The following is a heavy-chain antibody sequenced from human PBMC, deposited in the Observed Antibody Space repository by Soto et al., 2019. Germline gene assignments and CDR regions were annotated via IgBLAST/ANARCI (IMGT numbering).Heavy chain of an antibody. Sequence: PSETLSLTCAVSGGSISSSNWWSWVRQPPGKGLEWIGEIYHSGSTNYNPSLKSRVTISVDKSKNQFSLKLSSVTAADTAVYYCARVVVDYDILTGYLPPYYYYGMDVWGQGTTVTVSS. CDR3: ARVVVDYDILTGYLPPYYYYGMDV. CDR2: IYHSGST. CDR1: GGSISSSNW. D-gene: IGHD3-9*01. J-gene: IGHJ6*02. V-gene: IGHV4-4*02.